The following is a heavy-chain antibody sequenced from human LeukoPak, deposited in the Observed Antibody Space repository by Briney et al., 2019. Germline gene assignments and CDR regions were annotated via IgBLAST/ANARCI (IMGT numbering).Heavy chain of an antibody. D-gene: IGHD3-10*01. CDR2: IYYSGST. CDR3: ARPGGNYYGSGSLGRSAFDI. Sequence: SETLSLTCTVSGGSISSYYWSWIRQPPGKGLEWIGYIYYSGSTNYNPSLKSRVTISVDPSKNQFSQKLSSVTAADTAVYDCARPGGNYYGSGSLGRSAFDIWGQGTMVTVSS. CDR1: GGSISSYY. J-gene: IGHJ3*02. V-gene: IGHV4-59*08.